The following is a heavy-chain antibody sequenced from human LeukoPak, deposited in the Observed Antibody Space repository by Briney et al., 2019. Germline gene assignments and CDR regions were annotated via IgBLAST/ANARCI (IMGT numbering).Heavy chain of an antibody. D-gene: IGHD2-2*01. CDR1: GYTFTGYY. CDR3: ARDSERCSSTSCYRRPDY. CDR2: ISAYNGNT. J-gene: IGHJ4*02. Sequence: ASVKVSCKASGYTFTGYYMHWVRQAPGQGLEWMGWISAYNGNTNYAQKLQGRVTMTTDTSTSTAYMELRSLRSDDTAVYYCARDSERCSSTSCYRRPDYWGQGTLVTVSS. V-gene: IGHV1-18*04.